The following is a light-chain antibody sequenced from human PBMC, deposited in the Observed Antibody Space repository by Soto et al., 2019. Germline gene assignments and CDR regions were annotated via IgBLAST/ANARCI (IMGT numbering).Light chain of an antibody. CDR3: QQYNSYSRT. J-gene: IGKJ1*01. V-gene: IGKV1-5*01. CDR2: DAS. CDR1: QSISSW. Sequence: DIQMTQSPSTLSASVGDRVTITCRASQSISSWLAWYQQKPGKAPKLLIYDASSLESGVPSRFSGSGSGTEFTLPISSLQPDDFATYYCQQYNSYSRTFGPGTKVEIK.